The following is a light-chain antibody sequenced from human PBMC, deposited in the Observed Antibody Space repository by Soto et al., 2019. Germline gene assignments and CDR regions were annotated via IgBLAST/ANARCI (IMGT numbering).Light chain of an antibody. J-gene: IGKJ1*01. CDR2: GTF. CDR3: QQYGASPRT. V-gene: IGKV3-20*01. Sequence: FLLRQSPATLSFSPGENATLPGGPSQNVARPSLAWYQQTPGQAPRLLIYGTFNRATGIPGRFSGSGSGTDFTLTISRLEPEDFAVYFCQQYGASPRTFGQGTKVDIK. CDR1: QNVARPS.